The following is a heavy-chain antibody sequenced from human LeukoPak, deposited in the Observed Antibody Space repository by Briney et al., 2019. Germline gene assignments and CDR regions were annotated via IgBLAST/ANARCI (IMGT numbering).Heavy chain of an antibody. CDR2: IYYSGST. D-gene: IGHD2-2*01. CDR3: ASIVVVPVYCFDY. J-gene: IGHJ4*02. Sequence: SETLSLTCTVSGGSISSSSYYWGWIRQPPGMGLEWIGSIYYSGSTYYNPSLKSRVTISVDTSKNQFSLKLSSVTAADTAVYYCASIVVVPVYCFDYWGQGTLVTVSS. V-gene: IGHV4-39*01. CDR1: GGSISSSSYY.